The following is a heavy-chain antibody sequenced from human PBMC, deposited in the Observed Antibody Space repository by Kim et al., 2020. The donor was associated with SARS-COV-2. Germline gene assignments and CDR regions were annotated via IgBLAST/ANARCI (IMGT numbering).Heavy chain of an antibody. J-gene: IGHJ4*02. D-gene: IGHD6-13*01. V-gene: IGHV6-1*01. CDR3: ATNRYIAPTSQQRTDY. Sequence: SQTLSLTCAISGDTVSSDTAAWYWIRQSPSRGLEWLGRTYYRSKWYHDYAASVKDRITINPDTSKNQFSLQLSSVTPEDTAVYYCATNRYIAPTSQQRTDYGGQGTLVTVSS. CDR2: TYYRSKWYH. CDR1: GDTVSSDTAA.